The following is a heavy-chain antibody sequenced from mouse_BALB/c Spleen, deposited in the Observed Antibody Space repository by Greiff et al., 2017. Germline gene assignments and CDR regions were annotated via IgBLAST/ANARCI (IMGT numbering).Heavy chain of an antibody. V-gene: IGHV1S22*01. CDR3: TREGYGKGMDY. CDR2: IYPGSGST. Sequence: LQQPGSELVRPGASVKLSCKASGYTFTSHWMHWVKQRPGQGLEWIGNIYPGSGSTNYDEKFKSKATLTVDTSSSTAYMQLSSLTSEDSAVYYCTREGYGKGMDYWGQGTSVTVSS. J-gene: IGHJ4*01. CDR1: GYTFTSHW. D-gene: IGHD1-2*01.